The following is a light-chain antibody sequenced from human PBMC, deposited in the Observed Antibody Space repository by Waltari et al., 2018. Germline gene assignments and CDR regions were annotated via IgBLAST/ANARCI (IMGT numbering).Light chain of an antibody. CDR1: NTDVGSHDL. Sequence: QSALTQPASVSGSPGQSITISCTGTNTDVGSHDLVYWYQQHPGKAPTLIIYAVNKRPSGVPNRFSGSKSANTASLTMSGLQAEDEADYYCCSFAHRSTYVFGTGTKVTVL. V-gene: IGLV2-23*02. CDR2: AVN. CDR3: CSFAHRSTYV. J-gene: IGLJ1*01.